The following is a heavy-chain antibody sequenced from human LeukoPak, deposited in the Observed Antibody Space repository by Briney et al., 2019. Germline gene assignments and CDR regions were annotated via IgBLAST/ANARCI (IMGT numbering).Heavy chain of an antibody. D-gene: IGHD3-10*02. J-gene: IGHJ6*04. CDR3: AELGITMIGGV. V-gene: IGHV3-48*04. Sequence: GGSLRLSCAASEFTFSSYNMNWVRQAPGKGLEWVSYISSSGSTIYYADSVKGRFTISRDNAKNSLYLQMNSLRAEDTAVYYCAELGITMIGGVWGKGTTVTISS. CDR2: ISSSGSTI. CDR1: EFTFSSYN.